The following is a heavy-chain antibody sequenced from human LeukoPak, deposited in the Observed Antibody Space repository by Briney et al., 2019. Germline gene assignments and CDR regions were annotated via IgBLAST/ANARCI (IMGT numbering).Heavy chain of an antibody. V-gene: IGHV2-5*02. D-gene: IGHD5-24*01. Sequence: SGPTLVKPTQTLTLTCTFSGLSLNTDGMGVGWIRQPPGKALEWLALIYWDDDRRYSPSLRSRLTITKDTSKNQVVLTMTNMDPVDTATYYCGHRDRRAEYFQHWGQGTLVTVSS. J-gene: IGHJ1*01. CDR1: GLSLNTDGMG. CDR3: GHRDRRAEYFQH. CDR2: IYWDDDR.